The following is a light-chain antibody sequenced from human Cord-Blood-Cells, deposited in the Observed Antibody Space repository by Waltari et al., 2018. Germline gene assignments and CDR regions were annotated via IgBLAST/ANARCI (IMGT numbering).Light chain of an antibody. CDR1: QRISSY. V-gene: IGKV1-39*01. Sequence: DIQMTQSTSSLSASVGDRVTITCRASQRISSYINWYQQKPGKAPKLLIYAASSLQSGVPSRFSGSGSGTDFTLTISSLQPEDFATYYCQQSYSTPPYTFGQGTKLEIK. CDR2: AAS. CDR3: QQSYSTPPYT. J-gene: IGKJ2*01.